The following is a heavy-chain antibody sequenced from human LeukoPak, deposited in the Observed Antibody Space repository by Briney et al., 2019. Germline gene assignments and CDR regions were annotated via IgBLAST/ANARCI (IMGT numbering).Heavy chain of an antibody. J-gene: IGHJ4*02. CDR3: AKTTFDY. V-gene: IGHV3-30*18. Sequence: GGSLRLSCAASGFTFSTSVMHWVRQAPGKGLEWVAVLSHDGSSRYYRDSVKGRFTISRDNSKNTLYLQMNSLRPEDTAVYFCAKTTFDYWGQGTLVTVSS. CDR1: GFTFSTSV. CDR2: LSHDGSSR. D-gene: IGHD1-14*01.